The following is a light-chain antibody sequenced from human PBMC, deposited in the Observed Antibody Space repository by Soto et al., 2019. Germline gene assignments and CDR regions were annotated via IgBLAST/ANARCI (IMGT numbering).Light chain of an antibody. CDR2: GAS. J-gene: IGKJ4*01. Sequence: EIVLTQSPGTLSLPPGERATLSCRASQSVSSSYLAWYQQKSGQAPRLRIYGASSRAPGIPDRFSGSGSGTDFTLTISRLEPEDFAVYYCLQYGSLPFTFGGGTKVEIK. V-gene: IGKV3-20*01. CDR1: QSVSSSY. CDR3: LQYGSLPFT.